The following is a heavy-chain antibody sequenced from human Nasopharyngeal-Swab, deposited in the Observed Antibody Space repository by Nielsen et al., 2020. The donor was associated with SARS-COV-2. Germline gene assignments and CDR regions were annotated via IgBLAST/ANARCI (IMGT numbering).Heavy chain of an antibody. Sequence: GGSLRLSCVVSGFTFRSYAMTWVCLAPGKGLELVSVITADGAATAYVDSVKGRFTISRDNSKNTLYLQMNSLRAEDTALYYCAKGTLGFCRGGSCYPLDSWGQGTLVTVSS. CDR2: ITADGAAT. CDR3: AKGTLGFCRGGSCYPLDS. J-gene: IGHJ4*02. V-gene: IGHV3-23*01. CDR1: GFTFRSYA. D-gene: IGHD2-15*01.